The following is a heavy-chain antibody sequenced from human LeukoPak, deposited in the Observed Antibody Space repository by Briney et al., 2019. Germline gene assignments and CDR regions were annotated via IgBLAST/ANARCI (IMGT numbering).Heavy chain of an antibody. D-gene: IGHD3-9*01. J-gene: IGHJ4*02. V-gene: IGHV3-23*01. CDR3: AKFSPYDILTGSKYYFDF. CDR2: ISGNGGAT. CDR1: GFTFDSCG. Sequence: PGGSLRLSCAASGFTFDSCGMSWVRQAPGKGLEWVSSISGNGGATYYTGSVKGRFTISRDNSKNTLYLQINSLRAEDTAVYYCAKFSPYDILTGSKYYFDFWGQGALVTVSS.